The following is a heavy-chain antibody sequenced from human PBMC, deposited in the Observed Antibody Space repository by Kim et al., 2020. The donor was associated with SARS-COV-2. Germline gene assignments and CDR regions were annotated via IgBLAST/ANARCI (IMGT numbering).Heavy chain of an antibody. D-gene: IGHD4-4*01. Sequence: PVKGRFTISRDDSKNTLYLQMNSLKTEDTAVYYCTTVAPTVTTEYYGMDVWGQGTTVTVSS. CDR3: TTVAPTVTTEYYGMDV. V-gene: IGHV3-15*01. J-gene: IGHJ6*02.